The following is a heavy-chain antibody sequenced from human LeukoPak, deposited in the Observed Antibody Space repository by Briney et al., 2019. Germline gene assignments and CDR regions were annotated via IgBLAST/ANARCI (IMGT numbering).Heavy chain of an antibody. Sequence: PGGSLRLSCAASGFTFSSYSMNWVRQAPGKGLEWVSSISSSSSYIYYADSVKGRFTISRDNAKNSLYLQMNSLRAEDTAVYYCARDRSTSSDAFDIWGQGTMVTVSS. V-gene: IGHV3-21*01. CDR3: ARDRSTSSDAFDI. CDR2: ISSSSSYI. D-gene: IGHD2-2*01. CDR1: GFTFSSYS. J-gene: IGHJ3*02.